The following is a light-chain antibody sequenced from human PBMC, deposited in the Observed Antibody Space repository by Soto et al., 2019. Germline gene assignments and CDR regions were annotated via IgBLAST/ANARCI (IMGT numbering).Light chain of an antibody. CDR3: QHYGRSSIFT. CDR1: QSLSSNY. V-gene: IGKV3-20*01. Sequence: EIVLTQSPGTLSLSPGERATLSCRASQSLSSNYLAWYQQKPDQAPRLLIYGASSRASGIPDRFSGSGSVTDFTLTISSLEPEDFAVYYCQHYGRSSIFTLGPGTTLD. J-gene: IGKJ3*01. CDR2: GAS.